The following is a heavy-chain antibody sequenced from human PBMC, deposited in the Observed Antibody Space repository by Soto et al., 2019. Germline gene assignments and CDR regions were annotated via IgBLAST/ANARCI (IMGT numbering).Heavy chain of an antibody. CDR2: IRSKANSYAT. CDR1: GFTFSGSA. Sequence: EVQLVASGGGLVQPGGSLKLSCAASGFTFSGSAMHWVRQASGKGLEWVGRIRSKANSYATAYAASVKGRFTISRDDSKNTAYLQMNSLKTDDPAVYYCTRAIEAAGAGTGYWGQGTLVTVSS. V-gene: IGHV3-73*02. CDR3: TRAIEAAGAGTGY. D-gene: IGHD6-19*01. J-gene: IGHJ4*02.